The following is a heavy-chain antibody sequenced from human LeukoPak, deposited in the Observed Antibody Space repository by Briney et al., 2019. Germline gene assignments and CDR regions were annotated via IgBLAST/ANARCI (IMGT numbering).Heavy chain of an antibody. CDR2: VNPKSGGT. D-gene: IGHD3-10*01. J-gene: IGHJ5*02. CDR1: GYTFTDYY. V-gene: IGHV1-2*02. CDR3: ASFEVGA. Sequence: ASVKVSCKASGYTFTDYYMHWVRQAPGQGLEWMGCVNPKSGGTNYAQKFQGRVTMTRDTSITTVYMELSRLRSDETAVFYCASFEVGAWGQGTLVTVSS.